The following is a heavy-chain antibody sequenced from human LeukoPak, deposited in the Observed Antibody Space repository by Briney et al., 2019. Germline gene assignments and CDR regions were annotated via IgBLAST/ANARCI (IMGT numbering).Heavy chain of an antibody. CDR2: INPNSGGT. CDR1: VYIFTGYD. CDR3: TLYNL. Sequence: ASVKVSCKASVYIFTGYDMHWVRQAPGQRLEWVGGINPNSGGTHYAKKFQCRLTMTRDTSINTAYMEVSRLGSDDTAVYYCTLYNLWGQGTLVTVSS. V-gene: IGHV1-2*02. D-gene: IGHD5-24*01. J-gene: IGHJ4*02.